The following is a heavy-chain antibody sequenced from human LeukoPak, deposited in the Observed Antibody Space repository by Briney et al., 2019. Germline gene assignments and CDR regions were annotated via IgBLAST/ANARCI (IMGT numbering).Heavy chain of an antibody. V-gene: IGHV4-59*01. J-gene: IGHJ4*02. D-gene: IGHD2-15*01. CDR3: ARDKMGGSAEF. CDR1: GGSISSYY. Sequence: SETLSLTCTVSGGSISSYYWSWIRQPPGKGLEWIGYIYYSGSTNYNPSPKSRVTISVDTSKNQFSLKLSSVTAADTAVYYCARDKMGGSAEFWGQGTLVTVSS. CDR2: IYYSGST.